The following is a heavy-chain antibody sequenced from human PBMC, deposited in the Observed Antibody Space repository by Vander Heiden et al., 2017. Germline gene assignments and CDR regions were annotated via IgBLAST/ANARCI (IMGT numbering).Heavy chain of an antibody. V-gene: IGHV3-33*01. Sequence: QVQLVESGGGVVQPGRSLRLSCEASGFTFSSYGLHWVRPAPGKGLEWVAVIWYDGSNKYNADSVKGRFTISRDNSKNTLYLQMNSLRAEDTAVYYCAREGDYDILTGYSAAFDYWGQGTLVTVSS. D-gene: IGHD3-9*01. CDR3: AREGDYDILTGYSAAFDY. CDR2: IWYDGSNK. J-gene: IGHJ4*02. CDR1: GFTFSSYG.